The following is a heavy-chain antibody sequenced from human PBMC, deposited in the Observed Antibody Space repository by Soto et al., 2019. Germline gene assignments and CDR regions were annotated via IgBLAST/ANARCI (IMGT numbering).Heavy chain of an antibody. D-gene: IGHD3-22*01. CDR3: PFVPYYYDSSGYEYCFDY. V-gene: IGHV1-69*01. CDR1: GGTFSSYA. CDR2: IIPIFGTA. J-gene: IGHJ4*02. Sequence: QVQLVQSGPEVKKPGSSVKVSCKASGGTFSSYAISWVRQAPGQGLEWMGGIIPIFGTANYAQKSQGRVTITADESTRTAYVELSGLRSEDTAVYYCPFVPYYYDSSGYEYCFDYWGQGTLVTVSS.